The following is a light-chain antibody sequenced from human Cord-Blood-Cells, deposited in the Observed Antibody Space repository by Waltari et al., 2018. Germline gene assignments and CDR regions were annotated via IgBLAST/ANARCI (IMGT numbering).Light chain of an antibody. J-gene: IGKJ3*01. CDR3: QQLNNYPFT. CDR2: AAS. Sequence: IQLTQFPSSLSASVGDRVTITCRASQGISSYLAWYQEKTGKAPKLLIYAASTLQSGVPSRFSGSGSGTDFTLTISSLQPEDFATYFCQQLNNYPFTFGPGTKVDIK. CDR1: QGISSY. V-gene: IGKV1-9*01.